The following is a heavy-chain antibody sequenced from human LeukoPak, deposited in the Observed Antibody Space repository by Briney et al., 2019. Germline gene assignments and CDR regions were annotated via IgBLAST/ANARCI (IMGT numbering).Heavy chain of an antibody. CDR3: ARPTGGVVPGSYGMDV. D-gene: IGHD2-2*01. CDR1: GGSISSYY. CDR2: IYYSGSI. V-gene: IGHV4-59*12. Sequence: SETLSLTCTVSGGSISSYYWSWIRQPPGKGLEWIGYIYYSGSINYNPSLKSRVTISVDTSKNQFSLKLSSVTAADTAVYYCARPTGGVVPGSYGMDVWGQGTTVTVSS. J-gene: IGHJ6*02.